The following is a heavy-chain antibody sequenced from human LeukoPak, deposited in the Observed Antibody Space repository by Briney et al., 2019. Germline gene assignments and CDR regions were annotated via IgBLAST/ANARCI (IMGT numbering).Heavy chain of an antibody. J-gene: IGHJ4*02. CDR2: FDPEDGET. D-gene: IGHD3-10*01. V-gene: IGHV1-24*01. CDR3: ATFITMVRGVSSFFDY. CDR1: GYTLTELS. Sequence: ASVKVSCKVSGYTLTELSMHWVRQAPGKGLEWMGGFDPEDGETIYAQKFQGRVTMTEDTSTDTAYMELSSLRSEDTAVYYWATFITMVRGVSSFFDYWGQGTLVTVSS.